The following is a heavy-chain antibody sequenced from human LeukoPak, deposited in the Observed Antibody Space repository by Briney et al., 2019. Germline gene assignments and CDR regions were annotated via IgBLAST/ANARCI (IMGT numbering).Heavy chain of an antibody. CDR3: ARDRAGGSGSYSDY. CDR1: GFTFSDYY. V-gene: IGHV3-11*06. D-gene: IGHD1-26*01. Sequence: GGSLRLSCAASGFTFSDYYMIWSRQAPGKGLEWGSYISSSGSYTNYADSVKGRVTISQDNAKNSLYLQMNSLRAEDPAVYYCARDRAGGSGSYSDYWGQGTLVTVSS. J-gene: IGHJ4*02. CDR2: ISSSGSYT.